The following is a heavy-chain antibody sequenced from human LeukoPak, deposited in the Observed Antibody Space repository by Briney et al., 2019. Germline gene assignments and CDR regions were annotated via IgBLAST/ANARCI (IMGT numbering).Heavy chain of an antibody. CDR2: ISSNGGST. J-gene: IGHJ4*02. CDR3: ARVEGYGSGSYTD. Sequence: GGSLRLSCAASGFTFSSYAMHWVRQAPGKGLEFVSAISSNGGSTYYANSVKGRFTISRDNSKNTLYLQMGSLRAEDMAVYYCARVEGYGSGSYTDWGQGTLVTVSS. D-gene: IGHD3-10*01. V-gene: IGHV3-64*01. CDR1: GFTFSSYA.